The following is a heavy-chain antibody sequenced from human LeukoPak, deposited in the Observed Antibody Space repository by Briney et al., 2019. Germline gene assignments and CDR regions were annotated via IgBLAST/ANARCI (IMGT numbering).Heavy chain of an antibody. J-gene: IGHJ4*02. CDR3: ARDHYHKIHSVMVTAPDY. CDR1: GYKFTKFY. CDR2: INPTGGST. D-gene: IGHD2-21*02. Sequence: GASVKVSCKATGYKFTKFYMHWVRQAPGEGLEWMGIINPTGGSTSYAQKFQGRVTMTRDTSTSTVYMELRGLRSEDTAVYYCARDHYHKIHSVMVTAPDYWGQGTLVIVSS. V-gene: IGHV1-46*01.